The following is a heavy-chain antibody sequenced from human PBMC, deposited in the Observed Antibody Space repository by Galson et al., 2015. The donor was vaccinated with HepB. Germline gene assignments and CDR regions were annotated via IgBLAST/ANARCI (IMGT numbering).Heavy chain of an antibody. CDR2: ISSSSTI. V-gene: IGHV3-69-1*01. Sequence: SLRLSCAASGFIFSNYNMNWVRQAPGKGLEWVSYISSSSTIYYTASVKGRFTISRDNAKNSLYLQMNSLRADDTAVYYCARDRAGDHAFDIWGQGTMVTVSS. J-gene: IGHJ3*02. CDR3: ARDRAGDHAFDI. D-gene: IGHD3-10*01. CDR1: GFIFSNYN.